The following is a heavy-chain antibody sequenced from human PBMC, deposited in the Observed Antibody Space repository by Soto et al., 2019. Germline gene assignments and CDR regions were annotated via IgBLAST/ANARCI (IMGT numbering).Heavy chain of an antibody. CDR3: ARYDSYAIDY. J-gene: IGHJ4*02. D-gene: IGHD2-8*01. CDR2: IHYSGTT. Sequence: PSETLSLTCTVSGTSISSYYWSWIRQPPGKGLEWIANIHYSGTTNYNPSLASRVTLSVDTSKNQFSLKMTSVTAADRAMYFCARYDSYAIDYWGRGTLVTVSS. CDR1: GTSISSYY. V-gene: IGHV4-59*01.